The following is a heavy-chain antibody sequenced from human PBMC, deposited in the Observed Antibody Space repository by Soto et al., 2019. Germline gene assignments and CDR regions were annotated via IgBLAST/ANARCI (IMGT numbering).Heavy chain of an antibody. CDR1: GGSISSGGYS. CDR3: ARDRLERRELYYYGMDV. J-gene: IGHJ6*02. D-gene: IGHD1-1*01. CDR2: IYHSGST. V-gene: IGHV4-30-2*01. Sequence: LSLTCAVSGGSISSGGYSWSWIRQPPGKGLEWIGYIYHSGSTYYNPSLKSRVTISVDRSKNQFSLKLSSVTAADTAVYYCARDRLERRELYYYGMDVWGQETTVTVSS.